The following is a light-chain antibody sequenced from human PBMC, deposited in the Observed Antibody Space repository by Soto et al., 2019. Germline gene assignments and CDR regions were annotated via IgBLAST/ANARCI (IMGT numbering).Light chain of an antibody. CDR2: GAS. CDR3: QQYGSSGT. J-gene: IGKJ1*01. CDR1: QSVSNNY. V-gene: IGKV3-20*01. Sequence: EIVLTQSPGTLSLSPGESATLSCRASQSVSNNYLAWYQQKPGQAPRLLIYGASNRATGIPDRFSGSGSGTDFTLTISRLEPEDFAVDYCQQYGSSGTFGQGTKVDIK.